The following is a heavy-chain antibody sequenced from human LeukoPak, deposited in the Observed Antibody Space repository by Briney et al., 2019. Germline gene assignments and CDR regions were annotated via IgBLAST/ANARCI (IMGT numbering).Heavy chain of an antibody. V-gene: IGHV4-39*01. CDR1: GGAIISDNFY. CDR3: GRLFDS. J-gene: IGHJ4*02. CDR2: INYSGTT. Sequence: KPSETLSLTCTVSGGAIISDNFYWGWVRQPPGKGLEWVGSINYSGTTYYNPPLRSRLSISVDTSRTQFFLRLNSVTAADTAVYDCGRLFDSWGQGILVTVSS.